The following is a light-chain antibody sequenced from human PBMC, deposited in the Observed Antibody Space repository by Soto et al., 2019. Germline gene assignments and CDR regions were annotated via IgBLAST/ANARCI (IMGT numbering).Light chain of an antibody. J-gene: IGKJ1*01. CDR1: QSVSSSY. V-gene: IGKV3-20*01. Sequence: EIVLTQSPGILSLSPGERATLSCRASQSVSSSYLAWYQQKPGQAPRLLIYGASSRATGIPDRFSGSGSGTDFTLTISRLEPEDFAVYYCQQYGSSPTWTFGQGTTV. CDR2: GAS. CDR3: QQYGSSPTWT.